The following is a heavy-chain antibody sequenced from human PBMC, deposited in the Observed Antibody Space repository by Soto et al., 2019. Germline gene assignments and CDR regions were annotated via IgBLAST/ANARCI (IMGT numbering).Heavy chain of an antibody. J-gene: IGHJ4*02. D-gene: IGHD3-10*01. Sequence: KSSETLSLTCTVSGGSISSGGYYWSWIRQHPGKGLEWIGYIYYSGSTYYNPSLKSRVTISVDTSKNQFSLKLSSVTAADTAVYYCARWKWSYFDYWGQGTLVTVSS. CDR2: IYYSGST. V-gene: IGHV4-31*03. CDR1: GGSISSGGYY. CDR3: ARWKWSYFDY.